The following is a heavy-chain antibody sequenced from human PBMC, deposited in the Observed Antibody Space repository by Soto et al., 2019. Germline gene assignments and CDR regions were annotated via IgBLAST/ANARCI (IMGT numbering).Heavy chain of an antibody. V-gene: IGHV3-21*01. CDR2: ISSSSSYI. J-gene: IGHJ3*02. CDR3: ARRIAFDYGDYDAFDI. D-gene: IGHD4-17*01. CDR1: GFTFSSYS. Sequence: GGSLRLSCAASGFTFSSYSMNWVRQAPGKGLEWVSSISSSSSYIYYADSVKGRFTISRDNAKNSLYLQMNSLRAEDTAVYYCARRIAFDYGDYDAFDIWGQGTMVTVSS.